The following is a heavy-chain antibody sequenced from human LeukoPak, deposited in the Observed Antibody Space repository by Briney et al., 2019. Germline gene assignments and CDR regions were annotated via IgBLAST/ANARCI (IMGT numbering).Heavy chain of an antibody. D-gene: IGHD2-2*01. Sequence: SETLSLTCTVSGGSISSYYWSWIRQPPGKGLEWIGYIYYSGSTNYNPSLKSRVTISVDTSKNQFSLKLSSVTAADTAVYYCARVSQLLLPPYVNWFDPWGQGTLVTVSS. CDR2: IYYSGST. CDR1: GGSISSYY. CDR3: ARVSQLLLPPYVNWFDP. J-gene: IGHJ5*02. V-gene: IGHV4-59*12.